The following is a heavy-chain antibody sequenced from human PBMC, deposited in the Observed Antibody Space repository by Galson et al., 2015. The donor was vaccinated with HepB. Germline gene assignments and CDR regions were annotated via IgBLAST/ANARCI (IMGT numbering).Heavy chain of an antibody. Sequence: SVKVSCKASGYTFTSYGINWVRQATGQGLEWMGWMNPNSGNTGYAQEFQGRVTMTRNTSISTAYMELSSLRSEDTAVYYCARNLPRSAAAASGNYWGQGTLVTVSS. J-gene: IGHJ4*02. CDR1: GYTFTSYG. V-gene: IGHV1-8*01. CDR2: MNPNSGNT. D-gene: IGHD6-13*01. CDR3: ARNLPRSAAAASGNY.